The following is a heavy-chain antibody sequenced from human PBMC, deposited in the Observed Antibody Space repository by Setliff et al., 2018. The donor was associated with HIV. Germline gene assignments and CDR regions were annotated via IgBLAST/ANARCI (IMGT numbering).Heavy chain of an antibody. V-gene: IGHV4-4*09. Sequence: SETLSLTCTVSGVSISTFYWSWIRQPPGKGLEWIGYIYTGGSTNYKPSLKRRVTISVDTSKSQFSLRLTSVTAADTAIYYCARFISGKDVFETWGQGTMVTVSS. CDR2: IYTGGST. J-gene: IGHJ3*02. CDR3: ARFISGKDVFET. D-gene: IGHD3-10*01. CDR1: GVSISTFY.